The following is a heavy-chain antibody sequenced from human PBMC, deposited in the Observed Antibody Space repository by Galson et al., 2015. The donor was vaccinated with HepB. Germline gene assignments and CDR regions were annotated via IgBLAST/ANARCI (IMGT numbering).Heavy chain of an antibody. D-gene: IGHD1-26*01. Sequence: CAISEDSVSSNSAAWNWIRQSPSRGLEWLGRTYYRSKWYNDYAVSVKSRITINPDTSKNQFSLQLNSVTPEDTAVYYCAREIDPSGSYYYFDYWGQGTLVTVSS. J-gene: IGHJ4*02. CDR1: EDSVSSNSAA. CDR2: TYYRSKWYN. V-gene: IGHV6-1*01. CDR3: AREIDPSGSYYYFDY.